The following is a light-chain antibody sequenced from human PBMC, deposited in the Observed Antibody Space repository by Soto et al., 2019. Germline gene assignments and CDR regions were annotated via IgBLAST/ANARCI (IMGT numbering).Light chain of an antibody. CDR3: CSYAGSRTYV. J-gene: IGLJ1*01. CDR2: EDS. Sequence: QSVLAQPASVSGSPGQSITVSCTGTSSDFGSYNLVSWYQQHPGKAPKLMIYEDSKRPSGVSNRFSGSKSGNTASLTISGPQAEDDADYYCCSYAGSRTYVFGTGTKVTVL. V-gene: IGLV2-23*01. CDR1: SSDFGSYNL.